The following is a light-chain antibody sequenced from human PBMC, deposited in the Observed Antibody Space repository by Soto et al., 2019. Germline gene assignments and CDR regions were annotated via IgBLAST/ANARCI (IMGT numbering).Light chain of an antibody. CDR2: GAS. J-gene: IGKJ2*01. V-gene: IGKV3-20*01. CDR1: QSVSSNY. Sequence: EIVLTQSPGTLSLSPGERATLSCRASQSVSSNYLAWYQQKSGQAPRLLIYGASSRATGIPDRFSGSGSGTDFTLTISKLEPEDFPVYYCQQYGNSPYAFGQGTELHI. CDR3: QQYGNSPYA.